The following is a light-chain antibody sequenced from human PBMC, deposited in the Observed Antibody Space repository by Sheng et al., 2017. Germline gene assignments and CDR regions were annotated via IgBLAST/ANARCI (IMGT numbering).Light chain of an antibody. CDR3: CSSAGSSYVI. Sequence: QSALTQPRSVSGSPGQSVTISCTGTSSDVGGYNSVSWYQHQTGKAPKLIIYDVSKRPSGVPDRFSGSKSGNTASLTISGLQAEDEADYYYCSSAGSSYVIFGGGTKLTVV. V-gene: IGLV2-11*01. CDR1: SSDVGGYNS. CDR2: DVS. J-gene: IGLJ2*01.